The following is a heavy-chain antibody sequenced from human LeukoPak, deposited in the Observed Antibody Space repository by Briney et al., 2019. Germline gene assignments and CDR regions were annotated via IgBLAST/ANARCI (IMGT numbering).Heavy chain of an antibody. CDR2: TYYSGST. Sequence: PSDTLSLTCTVSDGSTSGYFWTWIRQPAGKGLEWIGNTYYSGSTNYNPSLKSRVTISVDTSKNQFSLKVTSVTVADTAVYYCARRGGTYWYFDLWGRGTLVTVSS. CDR3: ARRGGTYWYFDL. J-gene: IGHJ2*01. CDR1: DGSTSGYF. V-gene: IGHV4-59*07. D-gene: IGHD1-1*01.